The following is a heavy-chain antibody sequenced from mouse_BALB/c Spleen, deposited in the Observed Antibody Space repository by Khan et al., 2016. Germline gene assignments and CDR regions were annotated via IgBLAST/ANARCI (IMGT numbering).Heavy chain of an antibody. CDR3: ARDYDGSSYFEY. CDR2: ISYSGST. CDR1: GYSITSDYA. J-gene: IGHJ2*01. V-gene: IGHV3-2*02. D-gene: IGHD1-1*01. Sequence: EVQLQESGPGLVKPSQSLSLTCTVTGYSITSDYAWNWIRQFPGNKLEWMVYISYSGSTSHNPSLKSRIPITRDTSKNQFFLQLNSVTTEDTATYYCARDYDGSSYFEYWGQGTTLTVSS.